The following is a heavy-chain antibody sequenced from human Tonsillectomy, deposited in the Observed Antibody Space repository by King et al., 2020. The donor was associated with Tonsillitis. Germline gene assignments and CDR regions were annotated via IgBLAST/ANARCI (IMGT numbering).Heavy chain of an antibody. CDR3: ARCITYGSYFFFNC. CDR1: GFTFSDFY. J-gene: IGHJ4*02. Sequence: VQLVESGGGLVKPGGSLRLSCAASGFTFSDFYMSWIRQAPGKGLEWISYISSTSSYTIYADSVRGRFTISRDNAKNSLYLQLNSLRAEDTAVYYCARCITYGSYFFFNCWGQGSLVTVS. D-gene: IGHD4-23*01. V-gene: IGHV3-11*06. CDR2: ISSTSSYT.